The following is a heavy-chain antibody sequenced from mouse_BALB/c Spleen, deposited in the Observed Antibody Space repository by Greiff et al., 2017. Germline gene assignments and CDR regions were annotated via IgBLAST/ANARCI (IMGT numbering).Heavy chain of an antibody. CDR3: ARGGSTMITTGSWFAY. CDR2: ISSGGST. D-gene: IGHD2-4*01. V-gene: IGHV5-6-5*01. Sequence: EVKVEESGGGLVKPGGSLKLSCAASGFTFSSYAMSWVRQTPEKRLEWVASISSGGSTYYPDSVKGRFTISRDNARNILYLQMSSLRSEDTAMYYCARGGSTMITTGSWFAYWGQGTLVTVSA. J-gene: IGHJ3*01. CDR1: GFTFSSYA.